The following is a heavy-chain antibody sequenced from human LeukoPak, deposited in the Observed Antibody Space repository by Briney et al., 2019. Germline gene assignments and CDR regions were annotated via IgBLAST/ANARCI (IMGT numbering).Heavy chain of an antibody. J-gene: IGHJ5*02. D-gene: IGHD6-19*01. CDR1: GYSISSGYY. V-gene: IGHV4-38-2*02. CDR2: IYHSGST. Sequence: SETLSLTCTVSGYSISSGYYWGWIRQPPGKGLEWIGSIYHSGSTYYNPSLKSRVTISVDTSKNQFSLKLSSVTAADTAVYYCARGQWLVLGWFDPWGQGTLVTVSS. CDR3: ARGQWLVLGWFDP.